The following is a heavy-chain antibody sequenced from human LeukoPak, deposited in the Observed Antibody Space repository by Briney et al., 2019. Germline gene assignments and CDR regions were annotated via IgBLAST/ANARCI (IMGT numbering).Heavy chain of an antibody. D-gene: IGHD3-10*01. CDR3: ASPASELWTLFDY. V-gene: IGHV3-30*04. CDR1: GFTFSSYA. CDR2: ISYDGSNK. Sequence: QPGGPLRLSCAASGFTFSSYAMHWVRQAPGKGLEWVAVISYDGSNKYYADSVKGRFTISRDNSKNTLYLQMNSLRAEDTAVYYCASPASELWTLFDYWGQGTLVTVSS. J-gene: IGHJ4*02.